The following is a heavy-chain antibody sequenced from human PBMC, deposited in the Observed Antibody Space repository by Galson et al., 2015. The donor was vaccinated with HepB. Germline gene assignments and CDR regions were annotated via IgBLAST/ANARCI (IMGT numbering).Heavy chain of an antibody. J-gene: IGHJ6*02. D-gene: IGHD4-23*01. V-gene: IGHV3-9*01. CDR1: GFTFDDYA. CDR2: ISWNSGSI. CDR3: AKDLESFGGNVYYYGMDV. Sequence: SLRLSCAASGFTFDDYAMHWVRQAPGKGLEWVSGISWNSGSIGYADSVKGRFTISRDNAKNSLYLQMNSLRAEDTALYYCAKDLESFGGNVYYYGMDVWGQGTTVTVSS.